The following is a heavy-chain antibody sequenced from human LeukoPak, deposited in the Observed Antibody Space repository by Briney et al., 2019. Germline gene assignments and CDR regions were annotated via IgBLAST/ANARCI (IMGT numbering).Heavy chain of an antibody. CDR3: ARGGGREYYFDY. CDR2: IGGSGDKT. J-gene: IGHJ4*02. V-gene: IGHV3-23*01. D-gene: IGHD3-10*01. Sequence: GGSLRLSCAASGFTFSSYAMSWVRQAPGKGLEWVSGIGGSGDKTYFADSVKGRFTISRDNAKNSLYLQMNSLRAEDTAVYYCARGGGREYYFDYWGQGTLVTVSS. CDR1: GFTFSSYA.